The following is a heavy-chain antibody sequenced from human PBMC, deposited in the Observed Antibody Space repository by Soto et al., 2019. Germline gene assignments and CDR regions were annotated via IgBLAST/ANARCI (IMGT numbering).Heavy chain of an antibody. V-gene: IGHV3-33*01. CDR2: IWYDGSNK. D-gene: IGHD6-13*01. CDR3: ARENEGIAAAGNFYYYYYYMDV. Sequence: PGGSLRLSCAASGFTFSSYGMHWVRQAPGKGLEWVAVIWYDGSNKYYADSVKGRFTISRDNSKNTLYLQMNSLRAEDTAVYYCARENEGIAAAGNFYYYYYYMDVWGKGTTVTVSS. J-gene: IGHJ6*03. CDR1: GFTFSSYG.